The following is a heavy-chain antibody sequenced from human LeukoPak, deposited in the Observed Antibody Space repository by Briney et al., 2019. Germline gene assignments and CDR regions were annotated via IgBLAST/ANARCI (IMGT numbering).Heavy chain of an antibody. CDR1: GFTFSSYA. CDR3: AKDLLLWFGELFFDY. V-gene: IGHV3-23*01. Sequence: GGSLRLSCAASGFTFSSYAMSWVRQAPGKGLEWVSAISCSGGSTYYADSVKGRFTISRDNSKNTLYLQMNSLRAEDTAVYYCAKDLLLWFGELFFDYWGQGTLVTVSS. J-gene: IGHJ4*02. D-gene: IGHD3-10*01. CDR2: ISCSGGST.